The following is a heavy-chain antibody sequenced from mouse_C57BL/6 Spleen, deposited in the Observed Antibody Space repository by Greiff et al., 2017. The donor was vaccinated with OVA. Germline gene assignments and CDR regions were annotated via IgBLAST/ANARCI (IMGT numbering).Heavy chain of an antibody. J-gene: IGHJ2*01. D-gene: IGHD2-5*01. Sequence: DVKLVESVGGLVKPGGSLKLSCAASGFTFSSYAMSWVRQTPEKRLEWVATISDGGSYTYYPDNVKGRFTISRDNAKNNLYLQMSHLKSEDTAMYYCARDLVTTFDYWGQGTTLTVSS. CDR1: GFTFSSYA. V-gene: IGHV5-4*01. CDR2: ISDGGSYT. CDR3: ARDLVTTFDY.